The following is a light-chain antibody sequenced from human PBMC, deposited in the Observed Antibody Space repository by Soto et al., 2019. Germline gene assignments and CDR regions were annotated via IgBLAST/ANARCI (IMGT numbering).Light chain of an antibody. V-gene: IGKV3-11*01. Sequence: EIVLTQSPATLSLSPGERATLSCRASQSVSSYLAWYQQKPGQAPRLLIYDASNRATGIPARFSASGAGTDFTLTIRSLEPEDLAVYYCQQRSNWPKTFGQGTKVEIK. CDR2: DAS. CDR1: QSVSSY. CDR3: QQRSNWPKT. J-gene: IGKJ1*01.